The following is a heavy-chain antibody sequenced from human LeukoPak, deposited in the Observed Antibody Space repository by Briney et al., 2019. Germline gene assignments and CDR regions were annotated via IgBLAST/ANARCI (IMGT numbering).Heavy chain of an antibody. CDR3: AKGGTTVVDY. J-gene: IGHJ4*02. CDR2: INSDGNSI. CDR1: GLTISSYW. V-gene: IGHV3-74*01. D-gene: IGHD4-23*01. Sequence: GGSLRLSCAASGLTISSYWMHWVRQALGKGLVWVSRINSDGNSITYADSVKGRFTISRDNAKNTLYLQMNSLRAEDTAVYYCAKGGTTVVDYWGQGTLVTVSS.